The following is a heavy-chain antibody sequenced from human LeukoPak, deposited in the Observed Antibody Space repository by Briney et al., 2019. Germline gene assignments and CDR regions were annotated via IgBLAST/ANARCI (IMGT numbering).Heavy chain of an antibody. CDR2: IRQDGSEK. CDR1: GFSFGRHW. V-gene: IGHV3-7*03. Sequence: GGSLRLSCAASGFSFGRHWMNWDRQAPGKGLEWVANIRQDGSEKNYVDSVKGRFTISRDNAKNSLFLQMDSLRAEDTAVYYCAGGAGWLIDYWGQGTLVTVSS. CDR3: AGGAGWLIDY. J-gene: IGHJ4*02. D-gene: IGHD3-16*01.